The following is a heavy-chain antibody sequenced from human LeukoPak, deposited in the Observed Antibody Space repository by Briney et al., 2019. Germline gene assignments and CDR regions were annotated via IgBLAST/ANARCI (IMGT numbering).Heavy chain of an antibody. V-gene: IGHV3-21*01. CDR3: ARGDGTMVRGAFDY. CDR2: ISGTINQI. D-gene: IGHD3-10*01. J-gene: IGHJ4*02. CDR1: GFTFSSYS. Sequence: PGGSLRLSCAASGFTFSSYSMNWVRQAPGKGLEWVGSISGTINQIDYADSVKGRFSISRDNAKNSLYLQMNSLRAEDTAVYYCARGDGTMVRGAFDYWGQGTLVTVSS.